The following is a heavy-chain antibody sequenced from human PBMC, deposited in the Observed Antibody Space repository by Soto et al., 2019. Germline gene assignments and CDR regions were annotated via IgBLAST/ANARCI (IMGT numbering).Heavy chain of an antibody. V-gene: IGHV2-26*01. J-gene: IGHJ4*02. Sequence: QVTLKESGPVLVNPTETLTLTCTVSGFSLSNARMGVSWIRQPPGKALEWLAHIFSNDEKSYSTSLKSRLTISKDTSKSQVVLTMTNMDPVDTATYYCARKREYYDSSGYYIFDFWGQGTLVTVSS. D-gene: IGHD3-22*01. CDR1: GFSLSNARMG. CDR3: ARKREYYDSSGYYIFDF. CDR2: IFSNDEK.